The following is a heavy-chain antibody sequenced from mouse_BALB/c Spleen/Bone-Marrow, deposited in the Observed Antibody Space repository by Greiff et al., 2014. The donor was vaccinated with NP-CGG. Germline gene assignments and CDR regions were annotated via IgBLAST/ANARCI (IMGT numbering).Heavy chain of an antibody. Sequence: VQLQQPGAELVKSGASVKLSCTASGFNIKDTYMHWVKQRPEQGLEWIGRIDPANGNTKYDPKFQGKATITADTSSSTAYLQLSSLTSEDTAVYYCASYVYGYYFDYWGQGTTLTVSS. CDR3: ASYVYGYYFDY. J-gene: IGHJ2*01. V-gene: IGHV14-3*02. D-gene: IGHD2-2*01. CDR2: IDPANGNT. CDR1: GFNIKDTY.